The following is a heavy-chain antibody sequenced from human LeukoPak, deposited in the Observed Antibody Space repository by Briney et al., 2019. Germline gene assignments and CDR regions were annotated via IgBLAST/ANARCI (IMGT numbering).Heavy chain of an antibody. CDR2: TYYRSKWFT. J-gene: IGHJ6*02. Sequence: SQTLSLTCAISGDSVSGNTVTWNWIRQSPSRGLEWRRRTYYRSKWFTDYAVSVKSRITINADTPKNQFSLQLSSVTPEDTAVYFCARVGDPTKYYYAMDVWGQGTTVTVSS. D-gene: IGHD1-26*01. CDR3: ARVGDPTKYYYAMDV. CDR1: GDSVSGNTVT. V-gene: IGHV6-1*01.